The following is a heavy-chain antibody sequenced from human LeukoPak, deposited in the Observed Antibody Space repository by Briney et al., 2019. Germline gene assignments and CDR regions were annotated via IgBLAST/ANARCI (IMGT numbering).Heavy chain of an antibody. CDR1: GYTFTGYY. Sequence: ASVKVSCKASGYTFTGYYMHWVRQAPEQGLDWMGWINPNSGGTNYAQKFQGRVTMTRDTSISTAYMELSRLRSDDTAVYYCARVFHRGVQQWLEVWFDPWGQGTLVTVSS. CDR2: INPNSGGT. J-gene: IGHJ5*02. CDR3: ARVFHRGVQQWLEVWFDP. D-gene: IGHD6-19*01. V-gene: IGHV1-2*02.